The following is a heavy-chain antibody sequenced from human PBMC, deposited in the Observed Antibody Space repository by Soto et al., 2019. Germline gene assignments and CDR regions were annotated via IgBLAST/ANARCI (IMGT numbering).Heavy chain of an antibody. D-gene: IGHD2-15*01. CDR1: GFTFDAYA. V-gene: IGHV3-49*03. J-gene: IGHJ4*02. CDR3: SRLAPLVVAPTYFDY. CDR2: IRSNSYGGTT. Sequence: GGSLRLSCTTSGFTFDAYAMSWFRQAPGKGLEWVGFIRSNSYGGTTQYAASVKGRFTISRDDSKSIAYLQNNSLKNEDTAVYYCSRLAPLVVAPTYFDYWGQGTLVTVS.